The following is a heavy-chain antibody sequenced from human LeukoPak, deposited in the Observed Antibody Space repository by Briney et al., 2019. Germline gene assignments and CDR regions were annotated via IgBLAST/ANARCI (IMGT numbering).Heavy chain of an antibody. CDR1: GYSFTSYW. CDR2: IYPGDSDT. J-gene: IGHJ4*02. Sequence: KFGESLKISCKGSGYSFTSYWIGWVRQMPGKGLEWMGIIYPGDSDTRYSPSFQGQVTISADKSISTAYLQWSSLKASDTAMYYCACMRGGWELPNYFDYWGQGTLVTVSS. CDR3: ACMRGGWELPNYFDY. D-gene: IGHD1-26*01. V-gene: IGHV5-51*01.